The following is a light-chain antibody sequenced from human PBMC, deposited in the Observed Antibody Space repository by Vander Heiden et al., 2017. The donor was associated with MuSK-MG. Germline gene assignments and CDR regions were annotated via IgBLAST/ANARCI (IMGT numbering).Light chain of an antibody. CDR1: QSVSSSY. V-gene: IGKV3-20*01. CDR3: QQYGTT. Sequence: DIVLTQSPGTLSLSPGERATLSCRASQSVSSSYLAWYQQKPGQAPRLLIYGASSRATGIPDRFSGSGSGTDFTLTISRLEPEDFAVYYCQQYGTTFGGGTKVEIK. CDR2: GAS. J-gene: IGKJ4*01.